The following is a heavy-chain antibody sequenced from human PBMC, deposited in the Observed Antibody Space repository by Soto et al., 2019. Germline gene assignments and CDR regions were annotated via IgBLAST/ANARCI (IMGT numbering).Heavy chain of an antibody. CDR1: GYSFATYA. CDR2: INPATGNT. Sequence: QVQLVQSGAEVKKPGTSVKVSCKAFGYSFATYAIHWVRQAPGQGLEWMGWINPATGNTEYSDKFQDRVTFTRDTSATTAYMELRGLRSEDTAVYYCARRYKSAGWLEPWGQGTLVTVSS. J-gene: IGHJ5*02. D-gene: IGHD1-1*01. V-gene: IGHV1-3*01. CDR3: ARRYKSAGWLEP.